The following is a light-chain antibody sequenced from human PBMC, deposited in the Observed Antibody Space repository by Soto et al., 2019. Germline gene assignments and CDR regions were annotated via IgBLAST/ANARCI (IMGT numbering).Light chain of an antibody. CDR3: QQYNDYPYT. CDR2: GAS. CDR1: QSISTW. V-gene: IGKV1-5*01. J-gene: IGKJ2*01. Sequence: DIQMTQSPSTLSASVGDRVTITCRASQSISTWLAWYHQKPGKAPKLLISGASSLESGVPSRFSGSGSGTEFSLAISSLQPDDFATYYCQQYNDYPYTFGEGTKREIK.